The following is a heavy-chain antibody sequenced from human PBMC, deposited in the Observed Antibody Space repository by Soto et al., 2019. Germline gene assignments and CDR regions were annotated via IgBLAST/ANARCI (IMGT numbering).Heavy chain of an antibody. CDR1: GGSITSSSYY. D-gene: IGHD2-2*01. CDR2: IYYSGST. J-gene: IGHJ6*02. V-gene: IGHV4-39*01. Sequence: PSETLSLTCTVSGGSITSSSYYWGWIRQPPGKGLEWIGTIYYSGSTYYNPSLKSRVTISVDTSKNQFSLNLSSVTAADTAVYYCARLGGYCSGTSCYGYYGMDVWGQGTTVTVSS. CDR3: ARLGGYCSGTSCYGYYGMDV.